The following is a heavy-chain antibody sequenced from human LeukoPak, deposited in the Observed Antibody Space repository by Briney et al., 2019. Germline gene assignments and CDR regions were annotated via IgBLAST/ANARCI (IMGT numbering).Heavy chain of an antibody. Sequence: PSETLSLTCTVSGGSISSYYWSWIRQPPGKGLEWIGYIYYSGSTNYNPSLKSRVTISVDTSKNQFSLKLSSVTAADTAVYYCARGTSSSGDYWGQGTLVTVSS. CDR1: GGSISSYY. D-gene: IGHD6-6*01. CDR3: ARGTSSSGDY. CDR2: IYYSGST. V-gene: IGHV4-59*01. J-gene: IGHJ4*02.